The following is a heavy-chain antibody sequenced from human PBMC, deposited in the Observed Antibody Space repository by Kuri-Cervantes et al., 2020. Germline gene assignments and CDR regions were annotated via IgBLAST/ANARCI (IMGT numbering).Heavy chain of an antibody. CDR2: IDAGNGNT. J-gene: IGHJ4*02. D-gene: IGHD6-13*01. Sequence: ASVKVSCKASGGTFSSYAISWVRQAPGQGLEWMGWIDAGNGNTKYSQKFQGRVTITRDTSASTAYMELSSLRSEDTAVYYCARGEKFSGYSSSWYGLWGQGTLVTVSS. CDR3: ARGEKFSGYSSSWYGL. CDR1: GGTFSSYA. V-gene: IGHV1-3*01.